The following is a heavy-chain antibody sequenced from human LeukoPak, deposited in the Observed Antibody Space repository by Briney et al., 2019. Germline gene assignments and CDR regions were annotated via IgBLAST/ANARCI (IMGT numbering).Heavy chain of an antibody. J-gene: IGHJ4*02. CDR2: IKHDGSEK. D-gene: IGHD3-10*01. V-gene: IGHV3-7*01. CDR3: VKDRGFVDY. Sequence: GGSLRLSCAASGFTFSNYWMSWVRQAPGKGLEWVANIKHDGSEKFYVDSVKGRFTISRDDAKNSLCLQMSSLRAEDTALYYCVKDRGFVDYWGQGTLVTVSS. CDR1: GFTFSNYW.